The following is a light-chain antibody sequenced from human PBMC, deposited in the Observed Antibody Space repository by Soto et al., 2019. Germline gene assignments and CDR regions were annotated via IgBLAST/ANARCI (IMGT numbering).Light chain of an antibody. CDR1: QSISGW. J-gene: IGKJ1*01. CDR2: DAS. CDR3: QQYNTYKT. Sequence: DIQVTQSPSTLSASVGDRVTITCRASQSISGWLAWYQQKPGKAPKLIIYDASSLESGVPSRFSGSGSGTEFTLTISSLQPDDFATYYCQQYNTYKTFGQRTKGDIK. V-gene: IGKV1-5*01.